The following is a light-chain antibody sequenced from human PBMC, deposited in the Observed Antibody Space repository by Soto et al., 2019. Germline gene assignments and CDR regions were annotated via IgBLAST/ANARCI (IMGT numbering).Light chain of an antibody. V-gene: IGKV3-11*01. Sequence: EIVLTQSPATLSLSPMERDASSVRASQSVSSYLAWYQQKPGQAPRLLIYDASNRATGIPARFSGSGSGTDFTLTISSLETEDFAVYYCQQSSNWLTFGGGTKVDIK. CDR1: QSVSSY. CDR3: QQSSNWLT. J-gene: IGKJ4*01. CDR2: DAS.